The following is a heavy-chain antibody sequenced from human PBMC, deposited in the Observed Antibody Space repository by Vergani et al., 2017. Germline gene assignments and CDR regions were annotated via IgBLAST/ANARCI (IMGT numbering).Heavy chain of an antibody. CDR2: FNTSGGNI. J-gene: IGHJ3*02. Sequence: QVQLVQSGAEVKKPGASVKVSCKTSGYIFSDYYIHWVRQAPGQGLVWVGWFNTSGGNIDCAQKFQGRVTMTKDSSINTAYLELSSLRSVDTAMYYCARDTFHFDSENYDDVFDSWGQGTMVIVSS. D-gene: IGHD3-16*01. V-gene: IGHV1-2*02. CDR1: GYIFSDYY. CDR3: ARDTFHFDSENYDDVFDS.